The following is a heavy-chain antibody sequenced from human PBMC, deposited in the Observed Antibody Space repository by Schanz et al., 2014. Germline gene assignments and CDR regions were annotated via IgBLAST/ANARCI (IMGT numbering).Heavy chain of an antibody. D-gene: IGHD4-17*01. CDR3: VKDTNGGDSGNYHAFDV. V-gene: IGHV3-9*01. Sequence: EVQLVESGGGLIQPGGSLRLSCVASGFTVSSNYMSWVRQAPGKGLEWVAGLSWNRRSVGYADSVKGRFTISRDNANNTLDLQMKSLRPEDTALYYCVKDTNGGDSGNYHAFDVWGQGTRVTVSS. J-gene: IGHJ3*01. CDR1: GFTVSSNY. CDR2: LSWNRRSV.